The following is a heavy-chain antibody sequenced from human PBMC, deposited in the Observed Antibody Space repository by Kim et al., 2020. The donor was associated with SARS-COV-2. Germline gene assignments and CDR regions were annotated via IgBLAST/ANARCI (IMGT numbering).Heavy chain of an antibody. V-gene: IGHV4-4*02. CDR2: IYHSGST. Sequence: SETLSLTCAVSGGSISSSNWWSWVRQPPGKGLEWIGEIYHSGSTNYNPSLKSRVTISVDKSKNQFSLKLSSVTAADTAVYYCARGNPISSTTDAFDIWGQGTMVTVSS. CDR3: ARGNPISSTTDAFDI. D-gene: IGHD2-2*01. CDR1: GGSISSSNW. J-gene: IGHJ3*02.